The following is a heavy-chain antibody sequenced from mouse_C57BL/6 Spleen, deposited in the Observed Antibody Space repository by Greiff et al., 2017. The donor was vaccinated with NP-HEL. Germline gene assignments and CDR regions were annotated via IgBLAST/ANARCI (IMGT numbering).Heavy chain of an antibody. CDR3: ARTGQLRLGIDY. Sequence: QVQLQQSGAELVKPGASVKLSCKASGYTFTSYWMQWVKQRPGQGLEWIGEIDPSDSYTNYNQKFKGKATLTVDTSSSTAYMQLSSLTSEDSAVYYCARTGQLRLGIDYWGQGTTRTVSS. J-gene: IGHJ2*01. CDR2: IDPSDSYT. CDR1: GYTFTSYW. D-gene: IGHD3-2*02. V-gene: IGHV1-50*01.